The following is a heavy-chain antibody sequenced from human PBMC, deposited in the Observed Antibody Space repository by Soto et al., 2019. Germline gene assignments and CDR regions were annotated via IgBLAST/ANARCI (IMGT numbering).Heavy chain of an antibody. Sequence: QVQLVQSGGDVKKPGASVKVSCKASGYIFINYGISWVRQAPGQGLECMVWISLYSGDTDYAQKFLGRVTMTAHSSTSTVYMELNSLRYDDAAVYYYARDRSGSDNCGRGNIVTVAS. CDR3: ARDRSGSDN. V-gene: IGHV1-18*01. J-gene: IGHJ4*02. D-gene: IGHD6-25*01. CDR1: GYIFINYG. CDR2: ISLYSGDT.